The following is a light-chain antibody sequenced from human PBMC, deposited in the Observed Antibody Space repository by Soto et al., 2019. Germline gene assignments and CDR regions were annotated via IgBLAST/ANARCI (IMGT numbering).Light chain of an antibody. J-gene: IGKJ1*01. CDR1: QSIDSAY. CDR2: GAS. Sequence: EIVLTQSPGTLSLSPGERATLSCRASQSIDSAYLAWYLQNPGQAPRLFIYGASSRSTGIPDRFTGSGSGTDFTLTISRLEPEDFAVYYCQHYCRPLWTFGQGTKVEIK. CDR3: QHYCRPLWT. V-gene: IGKV3-20*01.